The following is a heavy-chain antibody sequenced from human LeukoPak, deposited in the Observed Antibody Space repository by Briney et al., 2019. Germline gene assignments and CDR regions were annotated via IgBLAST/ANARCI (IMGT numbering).Heavy chain of an antibody. CDR3: ATDRNSGKYYDY. CDR1: GLRFRNYG. CDR2: TYYDGSNQ. D-gene: IGHD1-26*01. J-gene: IGHJ4*02. V-gene: IGHV3-33*01. Sequence: GGSLRLSCVVSGLRFRNYGMHWVRQAPGKGLEWVAVTYYDGSNQYYVDSVKGRFTVSRDNAKNTLYLQMDSLRTEDTAVYYCATDRNSGKYYDYWGQGTLVAVSS.